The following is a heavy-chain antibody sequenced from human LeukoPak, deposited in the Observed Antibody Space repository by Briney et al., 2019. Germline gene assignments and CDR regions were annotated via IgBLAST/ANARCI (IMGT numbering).Heavy chain of an antibody. CDR2: INHSGST. V-gene: IGHV4-34*01. CDR3: ARAPATAILGGYYMDV. Sequence: PSETLSLTCAVYGGSFSGYYWSWIRQPPGKGLEWIGEINHSGSTNYNPSLKSRVTISVDTSKNQFSLKLSSVTAADTAVYYCARAPATAILGGYYMDVWGKGTTVTISS. J-gene: IGHJ6*03. D-gene: IGHD2-21*02. CDR1: GGSFSGYY.